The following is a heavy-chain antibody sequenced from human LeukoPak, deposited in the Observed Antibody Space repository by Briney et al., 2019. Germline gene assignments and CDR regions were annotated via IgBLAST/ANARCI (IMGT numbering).Heavy chain of an antibody. CDR2: IKQDGSEK. CDR1: GFTFSSYW. CDR3: ARGAWGLDY. J-gene: IGHJ4*02. Sequence: PGGSPRLSCAASGFTFSSYWMTWVRQAPGKGLEWVATIKQDGSEKYYVDSVKGRFTISRDNARNSLYLQMNSLRAENTAVYYCARGAWGLDYWGQGTLVTVSS. V-gene: IGHV3-7*04. D-gene: IGHD7-27*01.